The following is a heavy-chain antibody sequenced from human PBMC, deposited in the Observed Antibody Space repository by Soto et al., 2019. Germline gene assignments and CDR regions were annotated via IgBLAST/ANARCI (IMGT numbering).Heavy chain of an antibody. V-gene: IGHV3-72*01. D-gene: IGHD2-21*02. CDR1: GFTFSDHY. J-gene: IGHJ4*02. CDR2: TRNKANSYTT. Sequence: GESLKISCAASGFTFSDHYMDWVRQAPGKGLEWVGRTRNKANSYTTEYAASVKGRFTISRNDSKNSPYLQMNSLKPEDTAVYYCARDVEDPASGDWYFDYWGQGTLVTVSS. CDR3: ARDVEDPASGDWYFDY.